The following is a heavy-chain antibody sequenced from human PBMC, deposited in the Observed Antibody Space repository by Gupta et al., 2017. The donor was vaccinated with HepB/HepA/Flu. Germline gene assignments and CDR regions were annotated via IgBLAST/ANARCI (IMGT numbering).Heavy chain of an antibody. V-gene: IGHV1-69*01. CDR3: ARDRGLYSSSRVDPELYYFDY. CDR2: IIPIFGTA. J-gene: IGHJ4*02. Sequence: QVQLVQSGAEVKKPGSSVKVSCKASGGTFSSYAISWVRQAPGQGLEWMGGIIPIFGTANYAQKFQGRVTITADESTSTAYMELSSLRSEDTAVYYCARDRGLYSSSRVDPELYYFDYWGQGTRVTVSS. CDR1: GGTFSSYA. D-gene: IGHD6-6*01.